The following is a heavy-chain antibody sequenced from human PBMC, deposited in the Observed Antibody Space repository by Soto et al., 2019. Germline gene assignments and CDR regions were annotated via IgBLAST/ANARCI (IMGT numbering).Heavy chain of an antibody. Sequence: SETLSLTCTVSGGSISSSSYYWGWIRQPPGKGLEWIGSIYYSGSTYYNPSLKSRVTISVDTSKNQFSLKLSSVTAADTAVYYCASRPPSIYRYYDRSGYYNDAFDIWGQGTMVTVSS. J-gene: IGHJ3*02. CDR3: ASRPPSIYRYYDRSGYYNDAFDI. CDR1: GGSISSSSYY. D-gene: IGHD3-22*01. CDR2: IYYSGST. V-gene: IGHV4-39*01.